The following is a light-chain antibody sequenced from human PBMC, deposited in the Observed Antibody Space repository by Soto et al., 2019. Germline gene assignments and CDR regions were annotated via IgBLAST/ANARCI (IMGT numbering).Light chain of an antibody. CDR2: QDS. CDR1: KLGDKY. Sequence: SYELTQPPSVSVSPGQTASITCSGDKLGDKYACWYQQKPGQSPVLVIYQDSKRPSGIPERFSGSNSGNTATLTISGTQAMDEADYSCQGWERSTLVFGGGTKVTAL. CDR3: QGWERSTLV. V-gene: IGLV3-1*01. J-gene: IGLJ2*01.